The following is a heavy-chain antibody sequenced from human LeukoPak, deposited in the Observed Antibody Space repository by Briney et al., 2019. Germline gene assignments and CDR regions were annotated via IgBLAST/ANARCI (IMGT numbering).Heavy chain of an antibody. CDR3: ARVGLLWFGELLWFDP. CDR1: GYTFTSYG. Sequence: ASVKVSCKASGYTFTSYGISWVQQAPGQGLEWMGWISAYNGNTNYAQKLQGRVTMTTDTSTSTAYMELRSLRSDDTAVYYCARVGLLWFGELLWFDPWGQGTLVSVSS. V-gene: IGHV1-18*01. J-gene: IGHJ5*02. CDR2: ISAYNGNT. D-gene: IGHD3-10*01.